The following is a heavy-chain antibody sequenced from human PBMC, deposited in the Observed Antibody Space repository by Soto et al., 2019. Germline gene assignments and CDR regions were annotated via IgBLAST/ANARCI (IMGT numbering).Heavy chain of an antibody. CDR1: GYTLTELS. Sequence: ASVKVSCKVSGYTLTELSMHWVRQAPGKGLEWMGGFDPEDGETIYTQKFQGRVTMTEDTSTDTAYMELSSLGSEDTAVYYCATLGYCANGVCYPDFDYWGHGTLVTVSS. CDR2: FDPEDGET. V-gene: IGHV1-24*01. D-gene: IGHD2-8*01. CDR3: ATLGYCANGVCYPDFDY. J-gene: IGHJ4*01.